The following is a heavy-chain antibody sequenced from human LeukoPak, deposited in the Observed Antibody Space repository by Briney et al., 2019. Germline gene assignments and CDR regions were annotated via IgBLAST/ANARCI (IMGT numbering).Heavy chain of an antibody. CDR1: GGTFSSYA. D-gene: IGHD3-16*02. CDR2: IIPIFGTA. J-gene: IGHJ4*02. Sequence: SVKVSCKASGGTFSSYAISWVRQAPGQGLEWMGGIIPIFGTANYAQKFQGRVTIAADKSASTAYMELSSLRSEDTAVYYCARGLGELSFDLCYWGQGTLVTVSS. V-gene: IGHV1-69*06. CDR3: ARGLGELSFDLCY.